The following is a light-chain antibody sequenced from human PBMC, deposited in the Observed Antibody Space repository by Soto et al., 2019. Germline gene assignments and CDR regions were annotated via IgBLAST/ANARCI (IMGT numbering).Light chain of an antibody. V-gene: IGKV3-20*01. CDR3: QQYGSSPVT. CDR1: QSVSSSY. J-gene: IGKJ1*01. Sequence: EIVLTQSPGTLSLSPGERATLSCRASQSVSSSYLAWYQQKPGQAPRLLIYGASNRATGIPDSFSGSGSGTVFTLTISRLEPEDFAVYYCQQYGSSPVTFGQGTKVEIK. CDR2: GAS.